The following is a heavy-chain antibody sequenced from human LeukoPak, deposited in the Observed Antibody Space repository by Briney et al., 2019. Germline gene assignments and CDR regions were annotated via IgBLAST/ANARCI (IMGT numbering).Heavy chain of an antibody. CDR2: IYHSGSA. J-gene: IGHJ4*02. V-gene: IGHV4-59*08. CDR3: ARLWIAAAGFDY. CDR1: GGSITNYY. D-gene: IGHD6-13*01. Sequence: SETLSLTCTVSGGSITNYYWSWLRQPPGKGLEWIGYIYHSGSATYNPSLKSRVTILVDMSKNEFSLKLNSVTAADTAVYYCARLWIAAAGFDYWGQGTLVTVSS.